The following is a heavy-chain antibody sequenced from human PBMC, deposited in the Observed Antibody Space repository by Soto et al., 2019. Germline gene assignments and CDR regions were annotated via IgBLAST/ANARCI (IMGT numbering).Heavy chain of an antibody. J-gene: IGHJ6*02. CDR2: ISYDGSNK. CDR1: GFTFSSYG. D-gene: IGHD3-9*01. CDR3: ANSVLRYFDWLPEGPFYYYYGMDV. Sequence: GGSLRLSCAASGFTFSSYGMHWVRQAPGKGLEWVAVISYDGSNKYYADSVKGRFTISRDNSKNTLYLQMNSLRAEDTAVYYCANSVLRYFDWLPEGPFYYYYGMDVWGQGTTVTVSS. V-gene: IGHV3-30*18.